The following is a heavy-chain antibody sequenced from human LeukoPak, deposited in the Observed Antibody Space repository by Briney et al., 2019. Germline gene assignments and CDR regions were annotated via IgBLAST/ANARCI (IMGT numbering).Heavy chain of an antibody. Sequence: PSESLFLTCTVSGGSVSSGSYYWSWIRQPPGQGLEWIGYIYYSGSTNYNPSLKSRVTISVDTSKNQFSLKLSSVTAADTAVYYCARDHRELITTHDYGGTPGWYFDLWGRGTLVTVSS. CDR1: GGSVSSGSYY. J-gene: IGHJ2*01. CDR3: ARDHRELITTHDYGGTPGWYFDL. D-gene: IGHD4-23*01. V-gene: IGHV4-61*01. CDR2: IYYSGST.